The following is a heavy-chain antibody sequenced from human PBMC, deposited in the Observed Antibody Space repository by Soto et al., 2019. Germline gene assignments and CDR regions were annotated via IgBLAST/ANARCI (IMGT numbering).Heavy chain of an antibody. J-gene: IGHJ4*02. V-gene: IGHV3-7*01. CDR2: IKQDGSEI. D-gene: IGHD3-10*01. CDR3: ATFSGSYFPVGHDR. CDR1: GFMFSSYW. Sequence: VHLVESGGGLVEPGGSLRLSCEASGFMFSSYWMSWVRQAPGEGLEWVANIKQDGSEIHYLESVEGRFTIFRDNARRSLYLQMNSLRAEDTAVYFCATFSGSYFPVGHDRWGPGALVVVSS.